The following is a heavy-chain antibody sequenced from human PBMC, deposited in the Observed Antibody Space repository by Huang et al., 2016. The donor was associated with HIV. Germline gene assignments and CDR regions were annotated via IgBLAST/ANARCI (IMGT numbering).Heavy chain of an antibody. CDR3: ATGFDTYYDI. CDR1: GYTLTELS. V-gene: IGHV1-24*01. J-gene: IGHJ3*02. D-gene: IGHD2-21*01. Sequence: QVQLVQSGAEVKKPGAPVKVSCKVSGYTLTELSIPWVRQAPGKGLEWMGGVASGYGETNYAQNCQGRVTMTEDTSTDTAYMELKSLRSEDTAVYYCATGFDTYYDIWGQGTMVIASS. CDR2: VASGYGET.